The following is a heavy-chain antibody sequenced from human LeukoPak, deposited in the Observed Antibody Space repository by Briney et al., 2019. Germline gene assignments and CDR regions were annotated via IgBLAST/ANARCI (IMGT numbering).Heavy chain of an antibody. CDR2: INHSGST. J-gene: IGHJ4*02. V-gene: IGHV4-34*01. D-gene: IGHD6-19*01. CDR1: GGSFSGYY. CDR3: AGRGAPVAGASSFDF. Sequence: SETLSLTCAIYGGSFSGYYWSWIRQPPGKGLEWIGEINHSGSTNYNPSLKSRVTISVDTSKNQFSLKVSSVTAADTAVYYCAGRGAPVAGASSFDFWGQGTLVTVSS.